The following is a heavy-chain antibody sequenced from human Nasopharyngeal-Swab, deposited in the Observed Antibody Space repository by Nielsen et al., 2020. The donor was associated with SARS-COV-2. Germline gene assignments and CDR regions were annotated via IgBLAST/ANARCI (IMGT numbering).Heavy chain of an antibody. D-gene: IGHD5-12*01. V-gene: IGHV4-59*01. Sequence: RQAPGKGLEWIGYIYYSGSTNYNPSLKSRVTISVDTSKNQFSLKLSSATAADTAVYYCASKRGYSGYEFDYWGQGTLVTVSS. J-gene: IGHJ4*02. CDR3: ASKRGYSGYEFDY. CDR2: IYYSGST.